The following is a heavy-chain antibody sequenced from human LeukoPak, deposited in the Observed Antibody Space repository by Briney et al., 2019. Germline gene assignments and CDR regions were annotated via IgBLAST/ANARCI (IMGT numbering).Heavy chain of an antibody. D-gene: IGHD2-15*01. CDR2: IYTSGST. V-gene: IGHV4-61*02. Sequence: SETLSLTCTVSGGSISSGSYYWSWIRQPAGKGLEWIGRIYTSGSTNYNPSLKSRVTTSVDTSKNQFSLKLSSVTAADTAVYYCARLYWLKSSRGDYWGQGTLVTVSS. CDR3: ARLYWLKSSRGDY. CDR1: GGSISSGSYY. J-gene: IGHJ4*02.